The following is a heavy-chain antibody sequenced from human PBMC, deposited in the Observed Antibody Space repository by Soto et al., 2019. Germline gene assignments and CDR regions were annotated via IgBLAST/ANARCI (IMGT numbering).Heavy chain of an antibody. CDR3: ARGEAARYYHGMDV. Sequence: QVQLVQSGAEVKKPGSSVKVSCKASGGTFSSYGISWVRQAPGQGLEWMGGIIPIFGTANYAQKFQGRVXFXGXEXXSTAYRELSSLRSEDTAVHYCARGEAARYYHGMDVWGQGTTVTVSS. CDR1: GGTFSSYG. CDR2: IIPIFGTA. J-gene: IGHJ6*02. V-gene: IGHV1-69*12. D-gene: IGHD6-13*01.